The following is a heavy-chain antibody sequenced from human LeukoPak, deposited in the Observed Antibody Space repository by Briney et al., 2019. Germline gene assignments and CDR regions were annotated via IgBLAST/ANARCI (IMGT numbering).Heavy chain of an antibody. J-gene: IGHJ6*02. Sequence: GGSLRLSCATSGFTVSSNYMSWVRQAPGKGLEWVSVIYSGGSTYYADSVKGRFTISRDNAKNSLYLQMNSLRAEDTALYYCAKGFLESSYGMDVWGQGTTVTVSS. D-gene: IGHD3-3*01. V-gene: IGHV3-53*05. CDR2: IYSGGST. CDR1: GFTVSSNY. CDR3: AKGFLESSYGMDV.